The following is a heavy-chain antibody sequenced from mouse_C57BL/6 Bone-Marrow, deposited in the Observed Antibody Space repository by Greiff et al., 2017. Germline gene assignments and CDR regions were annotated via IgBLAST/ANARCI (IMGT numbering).Heavy chain of an antibody. CDR2: ISYDGSN. J-gene: IGHJ3*01. D-gene: IGHD2-5*01. V-gene: IGHV3-6*01. CDR3: AREGAYYSNYGFAY. Sequence: VQLKESGPGLVKPSQSLSLTCSVTGYSITSGYYWNWIRQFPGNKLEWMGYISYDGSNNYNPSLKNRISITRDPSKNQFFLKLNSVTTEDTATYYCAREGAYYSNYGFAYWGQGTLVTVSA. CDR1: GYSITSGYY.